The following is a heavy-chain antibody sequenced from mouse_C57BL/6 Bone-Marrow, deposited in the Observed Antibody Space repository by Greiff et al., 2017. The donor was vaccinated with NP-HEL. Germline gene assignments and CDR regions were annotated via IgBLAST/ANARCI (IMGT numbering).Heavy chain of an antibody. D-gene: IGHD3-2*02. Sequence: QVHVKQPGAELVRPGSSVKLSCKASGYTFTSYWMDWVKQRPGQGLEWIGNIYPSDSETHYNQKFKDKATLTVDKSSSTAYMQLSSLTSEDSAVYYCARKGRQLRNCFDYWGQGTTLTVSS. V-gene: IGHV1-61*01. CDR3: ARKGRQLRNCFDY. CDR2: IYPSDSET. J-gene: IGHJ2*01. CDR1: GYTFTSYW.